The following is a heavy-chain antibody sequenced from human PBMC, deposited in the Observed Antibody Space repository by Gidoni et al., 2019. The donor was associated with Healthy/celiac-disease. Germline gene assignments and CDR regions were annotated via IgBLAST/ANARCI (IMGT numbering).Heavy chain of an antibody. CDR2: ISWNSGSI. D-gene: IGHD3-22*01. CDR1: GFTFDDYA. J-gene: IGHJ4*02. Sequence: EVQLVESGGGLVQPGRSLRLSCAASGFTFDDYAMHWVRQAPGKGRDWVSGISWNSGSIGYADSVQGRFTISRDNAKNSLYLQMNSLRAEDTALYYCAKDRYYDSSGYLGYWGQGTLVTVSS. CDR3: AKDRYYDSSGYLGY. V-gene: IGHV3-9*01.